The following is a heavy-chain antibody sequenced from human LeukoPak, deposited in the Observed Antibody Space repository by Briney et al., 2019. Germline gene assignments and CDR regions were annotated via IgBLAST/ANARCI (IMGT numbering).Heavy chain of an antibody. Sequence: PSETLSFTSTVSGGSISTYYWSWIRQPPGKGLEWFGYIYYSGRTYSNPSLKSRVTISVDTSKNQFSLKLNSVTAADTAVYYCARDRNYYDRSGWFDPWGQGTLVTVSS. CDR3: ARDRNYYDRSGWFDP. J-gene: IGHJ5*02. V-gene: IGHV4-59*01. D-gene: IGHD3-22*01. CDR1: GGSISTYY. CDR2: IYYSGRT.